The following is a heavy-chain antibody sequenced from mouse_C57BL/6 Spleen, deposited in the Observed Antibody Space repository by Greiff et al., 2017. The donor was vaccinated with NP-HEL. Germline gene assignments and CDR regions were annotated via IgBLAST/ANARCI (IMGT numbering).Heavy chain of an antibody. J-gene: IGHJ3*01. CDR1: GFSLTSYG. Sequence: VQLVESGPGLVQPSQSLSITCTVSGFSLTSYGVHWVRQSPGKGLEWLGVIWSGGSTDYNAAFISRLSISKDNSKSQVFFKMNSLQADDTAIYYCAMNWDGAWFAYWGQGTLVTVSA. CDR2: IWSGGST. CDR3: AMNWDGAWFAY. V-gene: IGHV2-2*01. D-gene: IGHD4-1*01.